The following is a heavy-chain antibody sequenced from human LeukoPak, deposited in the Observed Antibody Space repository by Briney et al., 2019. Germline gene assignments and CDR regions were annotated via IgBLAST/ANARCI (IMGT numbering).Heavy chain of an antibody. Sequence: SVKVSCKASGGTFSSYAISWVRQAPGQGLEWMGGIIPIFGTANYAQKFQGRVTITADKSTSTAYMELSSLRSEDTAVYYCARDLVSAYYYDSSGYHGPYMDVWGKGPRSPSP. D-gene: IGHD3-22*01. CDR2: IIPIFGTA. J-gene: IGHJ6*03. CDR1: GGTFSSYA. V-gene: IGHV1-69*06. CDR3: ARDLVSAYYYDSSGYHGPYMDV.